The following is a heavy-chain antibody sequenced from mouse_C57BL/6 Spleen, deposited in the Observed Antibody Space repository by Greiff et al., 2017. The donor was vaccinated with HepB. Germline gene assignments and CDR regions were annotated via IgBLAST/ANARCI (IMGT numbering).Heavy chain of an antibody. D-gene: IGHD2-1*01. CDR2: IYPRSGNT. J-gene: IGHJ4*01. Sequence: QVQLKESGAELARPGASVKLSCKASGYTFTSYGISWVKQRTGQGLEWIGEIYPRSGNTYYNEKFKGKATLTADKSSSTAYMELRSLTSEDSAVYFCASLQGYAMDYWGQGTSVTVSS. CDR1: GYTFTSYG. CDR3: ASLQGYAMDY. V-gene: IGHV1-81*01.